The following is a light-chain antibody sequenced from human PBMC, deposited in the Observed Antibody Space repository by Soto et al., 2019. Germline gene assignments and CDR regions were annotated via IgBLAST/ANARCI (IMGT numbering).Light chain of an antibody. CDR2: GAS. J-gene: IGKJ4*01. Sequence: EIVLTQSPGTLSLSPGDRATLSCRASQSVSNNYLAWYQQKPGQDPRLLIYGASSRATGIPDRFSGSGSGTDFTLTFSRLEREDFAVYYCQQYGSSPLTFGGGTKVEL. CDR1: QSVSNNY. CDR3: QQYGSSPLT. V-gene: IGKV3-20*01.